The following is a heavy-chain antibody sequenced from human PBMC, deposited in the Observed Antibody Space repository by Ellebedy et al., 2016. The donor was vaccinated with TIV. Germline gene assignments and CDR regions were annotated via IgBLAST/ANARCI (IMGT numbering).Heavy chain of an antibody. CDR1: GYTFTGYY. V-gene: IGHV3-30*03. Sequence: SXXASGYTFTGYYMHWVRQAPGKGLEWVAGIPYDGSNKYHADSVKGRFTISRDNSKNTLYLQMNSLRPEDTAVYYCARDYYGSGSYFPWGQGTLVTVSS. CDR2: IPYDGSNK. D-gene: IGHD3-10*01. CDR3: ARDYYGSGSYFP. J-gene: IGHJ5*02.